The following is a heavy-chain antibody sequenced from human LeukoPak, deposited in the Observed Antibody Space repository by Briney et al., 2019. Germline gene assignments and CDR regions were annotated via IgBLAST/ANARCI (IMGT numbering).Heavy chain of an antibody. Sequence: NLGGSLRLSCAASGFTFSDYYMSWIRQAPGKGLEWVSYISSSSSYTNYADSVKGRFTISRDNAKNSLYLQMNSLRAEDTAVYYCARDLGTGSTNYFDYWGQGTLVTVSS. J-gene: IGHJ4*02. CDR2: ISSSSSYT. V-gene: IGHV3-11*06. D-gene: IGHD2-2*01. CDR1: GFTFSDYY. CDR3: ARDLGTGSTNYFDY.